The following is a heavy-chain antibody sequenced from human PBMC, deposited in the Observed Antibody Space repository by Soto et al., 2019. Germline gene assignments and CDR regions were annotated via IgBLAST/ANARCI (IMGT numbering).Heavy chain of an antibody. Sequence: ASVKVSCKASGGTFSSYAISWVRQAPGQGLEWMGGIIPIFGTANYAQKFQGRVTITADESTSTAYMELSSLRSEDTAVYYCAREEGSPARPYYYYYGMDVWGQGTTVTVSS. CDR3: AREEGSPARPYYYYYGMDV. J-gene: IGHJ6*02. V-gene: IGHV1-69*13. CDR1: GGTFSSYA. CDR2: IIPIFGTA. D-gene: IGHD6-6*01.